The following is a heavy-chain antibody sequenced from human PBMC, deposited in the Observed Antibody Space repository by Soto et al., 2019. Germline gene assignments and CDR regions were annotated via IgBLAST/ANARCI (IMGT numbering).Heavy chain of an antibody. CDR3: ARDLDTAMVTFDY. J-gene: IGHJ4*02. D-gene: IGHD5-18*01. Sequence: EVQLVEFGGGLVKPGGSLRLSCAASGFTFSSYSMNWVRQAPGKGLEWVSSISSSSSYIYYADSVKGRFTISRDNAKNSLYLQMNSLRAEDTAVYYCARDLDTAMVTFDYWGQGTLVTVSS. CDR2: ISSSSSYI. V-gene: IGHV3-21*01. CDR1: GFTFSSYS.